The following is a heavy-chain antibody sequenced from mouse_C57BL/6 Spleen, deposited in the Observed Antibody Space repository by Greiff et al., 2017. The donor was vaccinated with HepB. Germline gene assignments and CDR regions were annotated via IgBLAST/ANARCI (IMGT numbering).Heavy chain of an antibody. CDR2: ISDGGSYT. D-gene: IGHD2-5*01. CDR1: GFTFSSYA. V-gene: IGHV5-4*01. CDR3: ARDHSNYAMDY. Sequence: DVKLVESGGGLVKPGGSLKLSCAASGFTFSSYAMSWVRQTPEERLEWVATISDGGSYTYYPDNVKGRFTISRDNAKNNLYLQMSHLKSEDTAMYYCARDHSNYAMDYWGQGTSVTVSS. J-gene: IGHJ4*01.